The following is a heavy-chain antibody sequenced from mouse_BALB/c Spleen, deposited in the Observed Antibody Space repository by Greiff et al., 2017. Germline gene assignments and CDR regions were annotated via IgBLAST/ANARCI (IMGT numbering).Heavy chain of an antibody. CDR1: GYTFTDYA. Sequence: VKLQESGPELVRPGVSVKISCKGSGYTFTDYAMHWVKQSHAKSLEWIGVISTYYGNTNYNQKFKGKATMTVDKSSSTAYMELARLTSEDSAIYYCARWRLQVYAMDYWGQGTSVTVSS. J-gene: IGHJ4*01. D-gene: IGHD2-4*01. V-gene: IGHV1-67*01. CDR3: ARWRLQVYAMDY. CDR2: ISTYYGNT.